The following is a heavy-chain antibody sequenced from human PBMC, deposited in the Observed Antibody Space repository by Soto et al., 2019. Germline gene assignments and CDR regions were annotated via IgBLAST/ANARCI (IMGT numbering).Heavy chain of an antibody. Sequence: SVKVSCKASGGTFSSYAISWVRQAPGQGLEWMGGIIPIFGTANYAQKFQGRVTITADESTSTAYMELSSLRSEDTAVYYCARDSSAGAIFASPYYYGMDVWGQGTTVTVSS. CDR3: ARDSSAGAIFASPYYYGMDV. J-gene: IGHJ6*02. V-gene: IGHV1-69*13. CDR2: IIPIFGTA. D-gene: IGHD3-3*01. CDR1: GGTFSSYA.